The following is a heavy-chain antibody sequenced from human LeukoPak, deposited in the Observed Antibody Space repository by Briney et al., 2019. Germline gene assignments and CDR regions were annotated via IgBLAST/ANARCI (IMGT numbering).Heavy chain of an antibody. Sequence: ASVKVSCKASGYTFTGYYMHWVRQAPGQGLEWMGWINPNSGGTNYAQTFQGRVTMTRDTSISTAYMELSRLRSDDTAVYYCARGERGSYCDYWGQGTLVTVSS. CDR1: GYTFTGYY. D-gene: IGHD1-26*01. J-gene: IGHJ4*02. V-gene: IGHV1-2*02. CDR2: INPNSGGT. CDR3: ARGERGSYCDY.